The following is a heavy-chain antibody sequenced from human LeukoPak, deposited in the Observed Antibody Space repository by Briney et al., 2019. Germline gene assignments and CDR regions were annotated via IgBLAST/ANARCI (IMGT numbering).Heavy chain of an antibody. CDR3: ASTPPEGCSSTSCYTEEAVDYYDSSGYYRAEYFQH. CDR1: GFTFSSYG. V-gene: IGHV3-30*02. D-gene: IGHD3-22*01. J-gene: IGHJ1*01. CDR2: IRYDGSNK. Sequence: GGSLRLSCAASGFTFSSYGMHWVRQAPGKGLEWVAFIRYDGSNKYYADSVKGRFTISRDNSKNTLYLQMNSLRAEDTAVYYCASTPPEGCSSTSCYTEEAVDYYDSSGYYRAEYFQHWGQGTLVTVSS.